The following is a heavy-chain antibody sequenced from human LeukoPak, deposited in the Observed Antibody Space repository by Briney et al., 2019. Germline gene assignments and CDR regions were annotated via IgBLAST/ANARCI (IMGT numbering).Heavy chain of an antibody. V-gene: IGHV4-59*01. J-gene: IGHJ4*02. CDR3: ARESGENFDY. D-gene: IGHD3-10*01. CDR2: IYFSGIS. Sequence: SDPLSLLCTVCSRPLCRYYWRWLRQPTEKALEVIGYIYFSGISTYNPSLKRRVTISLDTSKNHFALKLSSVTAADTAVYYCARESGENFDYWGQGTLVTVSS. CDR1: SRPLCRYY.